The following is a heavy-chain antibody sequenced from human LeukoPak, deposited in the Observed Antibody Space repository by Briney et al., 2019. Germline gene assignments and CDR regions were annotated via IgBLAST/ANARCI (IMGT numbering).Heavy chain of an antibody. J-gene: IGHJ4*02. Sequence: PGGSLRLSCAASGFTFSSCGFNLVRQAPGKGLEWVSSISPTGTDRYYADSVRGRFTISRDNAKNSMYLQMDSLRDEDTAVYYCATETIGRHYDYWGQGTLLTVSS. D-gene: IGHD1-14*01. CDR2: ISPTGTDR. V-gene: IGHV3-21*01. CDR3: ATETIGRHYDY. CDR1: GFTFSSCG.